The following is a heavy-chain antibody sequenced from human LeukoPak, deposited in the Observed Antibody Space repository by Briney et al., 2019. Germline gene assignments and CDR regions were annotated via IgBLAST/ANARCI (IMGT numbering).Heavy chain of an antibody. Sequence: GGSLRLSCAASGFSFNVYAMSWVRQAPGKGLEWVSVIYSGGSTYYADSVKGRFTISRDNSKNTLYLQMNSLRAEDTAVYYCARGDWFDPWGQGTLVTVSS. D-gene: IGHD1-26*01. CDR1: GFSFNVYA. CDR3: ARGDWFDP. CDR2: IYSGGST. V-gene: IGHV3-66*01. J-gene: IGHJ5*02.